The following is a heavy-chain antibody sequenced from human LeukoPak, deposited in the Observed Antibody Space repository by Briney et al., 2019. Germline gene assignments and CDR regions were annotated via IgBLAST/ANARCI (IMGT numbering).Heavy chain of an antibody. Sequence: PETLSLTCAVYGGSFSGYYWSWIRQPPGKGLEWIGEINHSGSTNYNPSLKSRVTISVDTSKNQFSLKLSSVTAADTAVYYCARGPRYCSSTSCYIYYYYYGMDVWGQGTTVTVSS. J-gene: IGHJ6*02. V-gene: IGHV4-34*01. CDR2: INHSGST. CDR1: GGSFSGYY. CDR3: ARGPRYCSSTSCYIYYYYYGMDV. D-gene: IGHD2-2*02.